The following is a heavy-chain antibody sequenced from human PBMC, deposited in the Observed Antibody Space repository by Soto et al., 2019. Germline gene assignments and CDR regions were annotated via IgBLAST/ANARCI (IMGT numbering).Heavy chain of an antibody. Sequence: SETLSLTCTVSGGSISSYYWSWIRQPPGKGLEWIGYIYYSGSTNYNPSLKSRVTISVDTSKNQFSLKLSSVTAADTAVYYCARRVGCSSPSCYGNAFVIWGQGTMVTVSS. D-gene: IGHD2-2*01. CDR1: GGSISSYY. J-gene: IGHJ3*02. V-gene: IGHV4-59*08. CDR2: IYYSGST. CDR3: ARRVGCSSPSCYGNAFVI.